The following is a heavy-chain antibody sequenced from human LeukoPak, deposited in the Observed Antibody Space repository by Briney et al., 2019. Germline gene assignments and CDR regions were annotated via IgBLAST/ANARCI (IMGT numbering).Heavy chain of an antibody. CDR3: ARGRNLAV. J-gene: IGHJ6*02. CDR1: GFTFSSYW. CDR2: IKEDGSEK. Sequence: QPGGSLRLSCAASGFTFSSYWMSWVRQAPGKGLEWVANIKEDGSEKYYVDSVKGRFTISRDSAKKSLFLQMNSLRVEDTAVYYCARGRNLAVWGQGTTVTVSS. V-gene: IGHV3-7*01.